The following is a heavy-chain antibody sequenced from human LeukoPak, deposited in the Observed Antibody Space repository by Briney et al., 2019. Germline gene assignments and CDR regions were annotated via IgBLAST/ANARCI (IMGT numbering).Heavy chain of an antibody. V-gene: IGHV3-30*04. CDR2: ISYDGSNK. D-gene: IGHD6-19*01. Sequence: GRSLRLSCAASGFTFSSYAMHWVRQAPGKGLEWVAVISYDGSNKYYADSVKGRFTISRDNSKNTLYLQMNSLRAEDTAVYYCAREGSGWSVDYWGQGTLVTVSS. CDR3: AREGSGWSVDY. J-gene: IGHJ4*02. CDR1: GFTFSSYA.